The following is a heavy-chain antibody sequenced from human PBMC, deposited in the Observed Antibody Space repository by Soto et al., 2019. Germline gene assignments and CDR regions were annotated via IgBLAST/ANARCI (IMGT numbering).Heavy chain of an antibody. D-gene: IGHD3-22*01. CDR2: IYHSGST. CDR3: ARSYDSSGYYPNWFDP. Sequence: SETLSLTCAVSGGSISSGGYSWSWIRQPPGKGLELIGYIYHSGSTYYNPSLKSRVTISVDRSKNQFSLKLSSVTAADTAVYYCARSYDSSGYYPNWFDPWGQGTLVTVSS. J-gene: IGHJ5*02. CDR1: GGSISSGGYS. V-gene: IGHV4-30-2*01.